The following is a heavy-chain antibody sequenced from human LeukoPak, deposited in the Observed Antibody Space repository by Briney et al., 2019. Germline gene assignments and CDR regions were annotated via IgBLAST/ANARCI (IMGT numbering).Heavy chain of an antibody. CDR3: ARHNPPPTGFCSGTSCFMSGSQYFYMDV. V-gene: IGHV4-4*09. CDR2: IYSTGTT. J-gene: IGHJ6*03. CDR1: GGSISGYF. D-gene: IGHD2-2*01. Sequence: SETLSLTCTVSGGSISGYFGSWIRQPPGKGPEWIGYIYSTGTTNYSSSLSSRVTISVDTSKNQLSLNLRFVTATDTAVYHCARHNPPPTGFCSGTSCFMSGSQYFYMDVWGKGTSVTVS.